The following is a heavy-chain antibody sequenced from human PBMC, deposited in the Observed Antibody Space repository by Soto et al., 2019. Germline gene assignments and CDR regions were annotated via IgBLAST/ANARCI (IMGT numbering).Heavy chain of an antibody. J-gene: IGHJ4*02. CDR1: GGSISSGGYY. CDR3: ARGLGYCSGGSCPQLPRD. CDR2: IYYGGST. D-gene: IGHD2-15*01. V-gene: IGHV4-31*03. Sequence: QVQLQESGPGLVKPSQTLSLTCTVSGGSISSGGYYWSWLRQHPGKGLEWIGYIYYGGSTYYNPSLNSRVTISVDTSKNQFSLKLSSVTAADTAVYYCARGLGYCSGGSCPQLPRDWGQGTLVTVSS.